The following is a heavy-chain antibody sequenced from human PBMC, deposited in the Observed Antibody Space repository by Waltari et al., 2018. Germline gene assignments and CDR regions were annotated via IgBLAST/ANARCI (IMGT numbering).Heavy chain of an antibody. J-gene: IGHJ5*02. V-gene: IGHV3-48*04. CDR2: ISSSSSTI. D-gene: IGHD3-10*01. CDR1: GFTFSSYS. CDR3: ARDRAHGSGRVRFDP. Sequence: EVQLVESGGGLVQPGGSLRLSCAASGFTFSSYSMNWVRQAPGKGLEWVSYISSSSSTIYYADSVKGRFTISRDNAKNSLYLQMNSLRAEDTAVYYCARDRAHGSGRVRFDPWGQGTLVTVSS.